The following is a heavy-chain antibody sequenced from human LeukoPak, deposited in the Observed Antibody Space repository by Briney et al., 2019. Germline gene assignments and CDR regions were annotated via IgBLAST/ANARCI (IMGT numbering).Heavy chain of an antibody. CDR3: AWTGIVGATNIDC. Sequence: GSLRLSCAASGFTFSTYSMNWVRQAPGKGLEWIGEIYHSGSTNYNPSLKSRVTISVDKSKNQFSLKLSSVTAADTAVYYCAWTGIVGATNIDCWGQGTLVTVSS. CDR1: GFTFSTYSM. V-gene: IGHV4-4*02. J-gene: IGHJ4*02. CDR2: IYHSGST. D-gene: IGHD1-26*01.